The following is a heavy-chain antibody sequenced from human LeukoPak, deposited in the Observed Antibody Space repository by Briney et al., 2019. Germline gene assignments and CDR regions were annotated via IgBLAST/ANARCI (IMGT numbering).Heavy chain of an antibody. J-gene: IGHJ4*02. CDR1: GGSISSSSYY. V-gene: IGHV4-61*01. CDR2: IYYSGST. CDR3: ARDSSSGWYKWTN. Sequence: SETLSLTCTVSGGSISSSSYYWSWIRQPPGKGLEWIGYIYYSGSTNYNPSLKSRVTISVDTSKNQFPLKLSSVTAADTAVYYCARDSSSGWYKWTNWGQGTLVTVSS. D-gene: IGHD6-19*01.